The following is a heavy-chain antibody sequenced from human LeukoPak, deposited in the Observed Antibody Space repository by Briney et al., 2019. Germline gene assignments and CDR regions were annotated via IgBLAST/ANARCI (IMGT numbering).Heavy chain of an antibody. Sequence: GGSLRLSCVASGFTFNNFAMPWVRQAPGKRLESVAVISYDGTKNHYSDSVKGRFTISRDNSKDTLYLQMNSLRPDDTAMYYXXXXXXPFAAWLTEAFFDFWGQGTLVTVSS. D-gene: IGHD2-21*02. CDR1: GFTFNNFA. J-gene: IGHJ4*02. CDR3: XXXXXPFAAWLTEAFFDF. CDR2: ISYDGTKN. V-gene: IGHV3-30-3*01.